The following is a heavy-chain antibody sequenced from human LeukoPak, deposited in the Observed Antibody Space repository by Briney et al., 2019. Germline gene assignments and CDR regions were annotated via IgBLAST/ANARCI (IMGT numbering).Heavy chain of an antibody. CDR1: GYTFTSYD. D-gene: IGHD3-22*01. Sequence: ASVKVSYKASGYTFTSYDVNWVRQATGQGPEWMGWMNPTSGNTGYAQEFQGRVTMTRDTSISTAYMELSSLRSEDTAVYYCARGSRYYYASDGSPFDFWGQGTLVTVSS. V-gene: IGHV1-8*01. CDR3: ARGSRYYYASDGSPFDF. CDR2: MNPTSGNT. J-gene: IGHJ5*01.